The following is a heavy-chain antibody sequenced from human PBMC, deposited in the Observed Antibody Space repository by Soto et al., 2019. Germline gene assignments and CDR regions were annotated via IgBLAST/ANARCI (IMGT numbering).Heavy chain of an antibody. CDR2: IYYTGIT. CDR3: ARALDYDFWGGRNWFDP. Sequence: QVQLQQSGPGLLKPSETLSLTCSVSGGSITDNYWTWIRQSPGKGLEWVGYIYYTGITNYNPSLKRRVTISLDMSKNQFSLKLDSVTAADTAVYYCARALDYDFWGGRNWFDPWGQGTLVTVSS. J-gene: IGHJ5*02. V-gene: IGHV4-59*01. CDR1: GGSITDNY. D-gene: IGHD3-3*01.